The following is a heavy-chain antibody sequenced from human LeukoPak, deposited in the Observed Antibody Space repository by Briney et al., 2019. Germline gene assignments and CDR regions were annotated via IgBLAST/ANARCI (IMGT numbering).Heavy chain of an antibody. J-gene: IGHJ4*02. Sequence: PGGSLRLSCAASGFTVSGTHMSWVRQATGKGLEWVSAMYTGGTTYYADSVAGRFTVSRDNSKNTLYLDMNSLRVEDTAVYYCAKDEATSGGGLASWGQGTLVFVSS. V-gene: IGHV3-53*01. CDR1: GFTVSGTH. CDR3: AKDEATSGGGLAS. CDR2: MYTGGTT. D-gene: IGHD3-16*01.